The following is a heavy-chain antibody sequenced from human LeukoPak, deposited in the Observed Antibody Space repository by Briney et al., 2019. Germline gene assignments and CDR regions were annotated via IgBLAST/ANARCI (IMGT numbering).Heavy chain of an antibody. J-gene: IGHJ6*02. CDR2: IISDGSSV. D-gene: IGHD5-12*01. V-gene: IGHV3-74*01. Sequence: GGSLRLSCTASGFTFSDYWMHWVRQAPGKGPVWVSRIISDGSSVSYVDSVKGRFTMSRDNAKDTLYLQMNSLRVEDTAVYYCLRDSRYNMDVWGQGTTVTVSS. CDR3: LRDSRYNMDV. CDR1: GFTFSDYW.